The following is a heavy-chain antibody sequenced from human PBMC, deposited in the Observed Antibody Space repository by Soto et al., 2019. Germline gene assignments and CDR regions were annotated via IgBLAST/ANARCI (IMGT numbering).Heavy chain of an antibody. V-gene: IGHV1-46*03. D-gene: IGHD3-3*01. Sequence: QVQLMQSGAEMKKPGASVNVSCKSSGYSFSSYYIHWVRQAPGQGLEWMGVINPSGDDTSYAQKFQVRVTMTRDTSTSTVYMELSSLTSADTAVYYCAREERIMDWLLDWWGQGTLVTVSS. CDR3: AREERIMDWLLDW. CDR2: INPSGDDT. J-gene: IGHJ4*02. CDR1: GYSFSSYY.